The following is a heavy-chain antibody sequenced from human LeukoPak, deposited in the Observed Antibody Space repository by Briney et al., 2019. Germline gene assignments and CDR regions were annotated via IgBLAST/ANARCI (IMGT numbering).Heavy chain of an antibody. CDR3: ARGSAVVGYTRGDAFDL. J-gene: IGHJ3*01. Sequence: ASVKVSCKASGYTFTGYYMHWVRQAPGQGLEWMGWVNPNSGGTNYAQKFQGRVTMTRDMSITTAYMEMSRLKSDDTAVYYCARGSAVVGYTRGDAFDLWGQGTMVTVSS. V-gene: IGHV1-2*02. D-gene: IGHD5-18*01. CDR1: GYTFTGYY. CDR2: VNPNSGGT.